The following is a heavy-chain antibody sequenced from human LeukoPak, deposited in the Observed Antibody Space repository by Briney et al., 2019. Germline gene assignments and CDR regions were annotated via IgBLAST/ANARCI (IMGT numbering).Heavy chain of an antibody. D-gene: IGHD6-13*01. CDR2: INPNSGGT. V-gene: IGHV1-2*04. Sequence: GASVKVSCKASGYTFTGYYMHWVRQAPGQGLEWMGWINPNSGGTNYAQKFQGWVTMTRDTSISTAYMELSRLRSDDTAVYYCAIPMVGEYSSSWYGGFDYWGQGTLVTVSS. J-gene: IGHJ4*02. CDR3: AIPMVGEYSSSWYGGFDY. CDR1: GYTFTGYY.